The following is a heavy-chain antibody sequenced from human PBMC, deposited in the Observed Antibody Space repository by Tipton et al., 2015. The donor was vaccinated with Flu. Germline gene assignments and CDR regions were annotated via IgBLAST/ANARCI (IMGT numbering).Heavy chain of an antibody. CDR2: INPNSGGT. V-gene: IGHV1-2*02. CDR3: ARWGGYSSSWYYQEPSYYGMDV. J-gene: IGHJ6*02. Sequence: QVQLVQSGAEVKKPGASVKVSCKASGYTFTGYYMHWVRQAPGQGLEWMGWINPNSGGTNYAQKFQGRVTMTRDTSISTAHMELSRLRSDDTAVYYCARWGGYSSSWYYQEPSYYGMDVWGQGTTVTVSS. D-gene: IGHD6-13*01. CDR1: GYTFTGYY.